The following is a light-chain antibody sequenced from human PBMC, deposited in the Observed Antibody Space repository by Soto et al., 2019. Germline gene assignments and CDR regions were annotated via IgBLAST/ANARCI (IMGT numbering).Light chain of an antibody. CDR1: NSDVGAYSY. V-gene: IGLV2-14*03. Sequence: QSVLTQPASVSGSPGQSITISCTGTNSDVGAYSYVSWYQQYPGKAPKLLIYDVGARPSGISDRFSGSKSGNTASLTISGLQAEDEADYDCSSYTDFTNYVFGTGTKVTVL. CDR3: SSYTDFTNYV. J-gene: IGLJ1*01. CDR2: DVG.